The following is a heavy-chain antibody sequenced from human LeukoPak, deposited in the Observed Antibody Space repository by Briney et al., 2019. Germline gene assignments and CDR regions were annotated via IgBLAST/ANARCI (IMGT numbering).Heavy chain of an antibody. V-gene: IGHV4-59*01. CDR2: IYYSGST. D-gene: IGHD1-1*01. J-gene: IGHJ6*03. Sequence: SETLSLTCAVYGGSLSGYYWNWIRQPPGKGLEWIGYIYYSGSTNYNPSLKSRVTISVDTSKNQFSLKLSSVTAADTAVYYCARVRRYGYYYYYMDVWGKGTTVTISS. CDR3: ARVRRYGYYYYYMDV. CDR1: GGSLSGYY.